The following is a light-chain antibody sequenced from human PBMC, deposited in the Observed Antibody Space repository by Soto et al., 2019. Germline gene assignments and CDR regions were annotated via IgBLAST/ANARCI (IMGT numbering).Light chain of an antibody. J-gene: IGKJ4*01. Sequence: DIQMTQSPSTLSASVGDRVTITCRASQSISSWLAWYQQKPGKAPKLLIYKASSLESGVPSRFSVSGSGTEFTLTISSLLPDDFATYYGQQYNSYLSLTFGGGTKVEIK. CDR2: KAS. CDR1: QSISSW. CDR3: QQYNSYLSLT. V-gene: IGKV1-5*03.